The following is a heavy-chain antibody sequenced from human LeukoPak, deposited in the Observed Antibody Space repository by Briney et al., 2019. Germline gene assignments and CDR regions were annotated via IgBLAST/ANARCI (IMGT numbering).Heavy chain of an antibody. Sequence: SVKVSCKASGGTFSSYAISWVRQAPGQGLEWMGGIIPIFGTASYAQKFQGRVTITADESTSTAYMELSSLRSEDTAVYYCARGAPYYDFWSGYYTALKGFDYWGQGTLVTVSS. CDR1: GGTFSSYA. J-gene: IGHJ4*02. D-gene: IGHD3-3*01. V-gene: IGHV1-69*13. CDR2: IIPIFGTA. CDR3: ARGAPYYDFWSGYYTALKGFDY.